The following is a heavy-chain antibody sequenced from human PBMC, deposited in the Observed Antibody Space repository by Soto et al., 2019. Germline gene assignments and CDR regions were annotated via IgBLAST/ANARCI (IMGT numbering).Heavy chain of an antibody. V-gene: IGHV4-31*03. J-gene: IGHJ4*02. CDR2: IYDSGST. D-gene: IGHD6-25*01. CDR1: GGSISSGGQY. Sequence: QVQLKESGPGLVKPSQTLSLTCTVSGGSISSGGQYWSWICQHPGKGLEWIGYIYDSGSTYYNPSLRSRVTISVDTSKKQFSLKLRSVTAADTAVYYCARDAAEYYFDYWGQGTLVTVSS. CDR3: ARDAAEYYFDY.